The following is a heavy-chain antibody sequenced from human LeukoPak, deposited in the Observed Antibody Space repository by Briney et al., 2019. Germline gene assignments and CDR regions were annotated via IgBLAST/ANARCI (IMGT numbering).Heavy chain of an antibody. D-gene: IGHD3-10*01. V-gene: IGHV3-30-3*01. CDR3: ARDRGRGLLWFGESLDY. CDR2: ISYDGSNK. Sequence: GGSLRLSCAASGFTFSSYAMHWVRQAPGKGLEWGAVISYDGSNKYYADSVKGRFTISRDNSKNTLYLQMNSLRAEDTAVYYCARDRGRGLLWFGESLDYWGQGTLVTVSS. J-gene: IGHJ4*02. CDR1: GFTFSSYA.